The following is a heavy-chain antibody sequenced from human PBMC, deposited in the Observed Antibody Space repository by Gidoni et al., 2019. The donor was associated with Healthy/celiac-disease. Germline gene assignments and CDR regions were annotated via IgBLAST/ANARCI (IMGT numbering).Heavy chain of an antibody. CDR1: GGTFSSYA. CDR2: IIPILGIA. V-gene: IGHV1-69*04. Sequence: QVQLVQSGAEVKKPGSSVKVSCKASGGTFSSYAISWVRPAPGQGLEWMGRIIPILGIANYAQKFQGRVTITADKSTSTAYMELSSLRSEDTAVYYCARGGGTIFGVVIPGGAYYYGMDVWGQGTTVTVSS. D-gene: IGHD3-3*01. J-gene: IGHJ6*02. CDR3: ARGGGTIFGVVIPGGAYYYGMDV.